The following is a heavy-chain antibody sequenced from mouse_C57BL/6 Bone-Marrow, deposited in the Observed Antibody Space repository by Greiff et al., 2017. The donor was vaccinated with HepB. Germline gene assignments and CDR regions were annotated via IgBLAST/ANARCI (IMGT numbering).Heavy chain of an antibody. Sequence: QVQLQQSGAELVRPGTSVKVSCKASGYAFTNYLIEWVKQRPGQGLEWIGVINPGSGGTNYNEKFKGKATLTADKSSSTAYMQLSSLTSEDSAVYFCALIFAYWGQGTLVTVSA. V-gene: IGHV1-54*01. CDR3: ALIFAY. J-gene: IGHJ3*01. CDR1: GYAFTNYL. CDR2: INPGSGGT.